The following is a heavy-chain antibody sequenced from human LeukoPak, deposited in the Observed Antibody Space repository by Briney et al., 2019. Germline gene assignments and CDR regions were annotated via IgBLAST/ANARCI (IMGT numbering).Heavy chain of an antibody. J-gene: IGHJ5*02. CDR1: GGTFSSYA. D-gene: IGHD2-2*01. V-gene: IGHV1-69*06. Sequence: SVKVSCKASGGTFSSYAISWVRQAPGQGLGWMGGIIPIFGTANYAQKFQGRVTITADKSTSTAYMELSSLRSEDTAVYYCARVAMRYSRYNWFDPRGQGTLVTVSS. CDR3: ARVAMRYSRYNWFDP. CDR2: IIPIFGTA.